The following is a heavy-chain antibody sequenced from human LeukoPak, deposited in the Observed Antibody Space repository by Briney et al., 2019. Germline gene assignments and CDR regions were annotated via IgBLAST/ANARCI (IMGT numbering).Heavy chain of an antibody. Sequence: SVKVSCKASRGTLISYAISWVRQAPGQGLEWMGRIFPILGIANYAQKFQGRVTITADKSTSTAYMELSSLRSEETAVYYCASSIAAAGTAPNWFDPWGQGTLVTVSS. CDR3: ASSIAAAGTAPNWFDP. CDR1: RGTLISYA. CDR2: IFPILGIA. J-gene: IGHJ5*02. D-gene: IGHD6-13*01. V-gene: IGHV1-69*04.